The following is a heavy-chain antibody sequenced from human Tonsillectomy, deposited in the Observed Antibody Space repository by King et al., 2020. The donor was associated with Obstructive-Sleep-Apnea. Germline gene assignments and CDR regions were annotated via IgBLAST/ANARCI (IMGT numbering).Heavy chain of an antibody. D-gene: IGHD2-2*01. J-gene: IGHJ4*02. Sequence: VQLVESGGGVVQPRRSLRLSCAASGFTFSTYGMHWVRQAPGKGLEWVAVISYHGSNKYYADPVKGRFTISRDNSKNTLYLQMNSLRADDTAVYYCAKDQSEVVHPRAMDYWGQGTLVTVSS. V-gene: IGHV3-30*18. CDR3: AKDQSEVVHPRAMDY. CDR2: ISYHGSNK. CDR1: GFTFSTYG.